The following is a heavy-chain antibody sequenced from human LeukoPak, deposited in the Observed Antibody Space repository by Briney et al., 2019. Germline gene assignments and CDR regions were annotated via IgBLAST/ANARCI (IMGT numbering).Heavy chain of an antibody. D-gene: IGHD3-22*01. J-gene: IGHJ3*02. V-gene: IGHV3-33*06. Sequence: PGRSLRLSCAASGFTFSSYGMHWVRQAPGKGLEWVAVIWYDGSNKYYADSVKGRFTISRDNSKNTLYLQMNSLRAEDTAVYYCAKEGGTMIVNDAFDIWGQGTMVTVSS. CDR1: GFTFSSYG. CDR2: IWYDGSNK. CDR3: AKEGGTMIVNDAFDI.